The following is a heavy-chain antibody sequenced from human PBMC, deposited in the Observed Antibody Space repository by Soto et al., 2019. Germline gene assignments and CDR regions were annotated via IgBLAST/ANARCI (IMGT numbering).Heavy chain of an antibody. V-gene: IGHV4-38-2*01. CDR3: ARFFYYYGSGAHDY. D-gene: IGHD3-10*01. Sequence: SETLSLTCAVSGYSISSGYYWGCIRQPPGKGLEWIGSIYHSGSTYYNPSLKSRVTISVDTSKNQFSLKLSSVTAADTAVYYCARFFYYYGSGAHDYWGQGTLVTV. J-gene: IGHJ4*02. CDR1: GYSISSGYY. CDR2: IYHSGST.